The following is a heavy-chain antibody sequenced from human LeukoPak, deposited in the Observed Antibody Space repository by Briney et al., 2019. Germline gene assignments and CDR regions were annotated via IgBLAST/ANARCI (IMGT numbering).Heavy chain of an antibody. CDR2: INHSGST. Sequence: SETLSLTCAVYGGSFSGYYWSWIRQPPGKGLEWIGEINHSGSTDYNPSLKSRVTISVDTSKNQFSLELSSVTAADTAVYYCASGTPYYYDSSGYFFGVNFDYWGQGTLVTVSS. CDR1: GGSFSGYY. J-gene: IGHJ4*02. D-gene: IGHD3-22*01. CDR3: ASGTPYYYDSSGYFFGVNFDY. V-gene: IGHV4-34*01.